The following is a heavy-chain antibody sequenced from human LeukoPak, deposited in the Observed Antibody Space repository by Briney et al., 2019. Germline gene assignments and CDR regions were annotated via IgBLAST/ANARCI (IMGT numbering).Heavy chain of an antibody. CDR2: ISWNSGSI. CDR1: GFTFDDYA. V-gene: IGHV3-9*01. CDR3: TTDHVGAAVEFDS. J-gene: IGHJ4*02. D-gene: IGHD1-26*01. Sequence: PGRSLRLSCAASGFTFDDYAMHWVRQAPGKGLEWVSGISWNSGSIGYADSVKGRFTISRDNAKNSLYLQMDSLRVEDTAVYYCTTDHVGAAVEFDSWGQGTLVTVSS.